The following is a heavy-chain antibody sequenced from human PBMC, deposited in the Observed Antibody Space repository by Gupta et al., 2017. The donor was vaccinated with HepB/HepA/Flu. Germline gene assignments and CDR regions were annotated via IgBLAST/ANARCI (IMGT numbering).Heavy chain of an antibody. CDR3: AKNSSSSTAGY. CDR2: ISGSGHIT. D-gene: IGHD6-6*01. Sequence: EVQLLESGGSLVQPGGSLRLSCAASGFTFRRHAISWVRQAPGKGLEWVSGISGSGHITYYADSVKGRFTISRDNSKNTLYLQMNSLRAEDTAVYYCAKNSSSSTAGYWGQGTLVTVSS. CDR1: GFTFRRHA. J-gene: IGHJ4*02. V-gene: IGHV3-23*01.